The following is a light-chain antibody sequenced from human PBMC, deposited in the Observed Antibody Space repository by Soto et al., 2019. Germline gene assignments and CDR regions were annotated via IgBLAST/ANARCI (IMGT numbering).Light chain of an antibody. CDR1: QSVGTK. Sequence: IVMTQSPATLSVSPGERANLSCRASQSVGTKLAWYQQTPGQAPRLLIYGASNRATGVPARISGSVSGTEFTLTIASLQSEDFAVYYCQQRRNWPHLTFGGGTKVEIK. V-gene: IGKV3-15*01. CDR2: GAS. CDR3: QQRRNWPHLT. J-gene: IGKJ4*01.